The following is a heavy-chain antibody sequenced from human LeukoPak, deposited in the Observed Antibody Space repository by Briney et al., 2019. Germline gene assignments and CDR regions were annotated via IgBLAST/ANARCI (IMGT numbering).Heavy chain of an antibody. CDR3: ARIDSTGYLDAFDL. V-gene: IGHV3-30*02. J-gene: IGHJ3*01. Sequence: GSLRLSCAASGFTFSRYGMHWVRQAPGKGLEWVAFIRNDGSNKHYVDSVKGRFTISRDNSKNTLYLQMNSLRAEDTAVYYCARIDSTGYLDAFDLWGQGTMVTVSS. D-gene: IGHD3-22*01. CDR1: GFTFSRYG. CDR2: IRNDGSNK.